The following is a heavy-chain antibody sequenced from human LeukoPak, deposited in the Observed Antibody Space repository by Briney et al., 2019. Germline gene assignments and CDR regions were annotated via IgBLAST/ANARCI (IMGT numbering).Heavy chain of an antibody. D-gene: IGHD4-17*01. Sequence: GASVKVSCKASGGTFSSYAISWVRQAPGQGLEWMGRIIPILGIANYAQKFQGRVTITADKSTSTAYMELSSLRSEDTAVYYCARVLNGDYEFDYWGQGTLVTVSS. CDR1: GGTFSSYA. CDR3: ARVLNGDYEFDY. J-gene: IGHJ4*02. V-gene: IGHV1-69*04. CDR2: IIPILGIA.